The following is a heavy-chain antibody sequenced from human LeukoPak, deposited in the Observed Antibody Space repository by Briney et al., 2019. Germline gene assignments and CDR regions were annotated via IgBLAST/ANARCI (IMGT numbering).Heavy chain of an antibody. CDR3: AKEGTYFYESVGYYPIDF. V-gene: IGHV3-53*01. CDR2: IYGGGST. Sequence: GGSLRLSCAASGLTVSSNFMSWVRQAPGKGLEWVSVIYGGGSTYYADSVKGRFTISRDNSRNTLYLQMNSLGAEDTAVYYCAKEGTYFYESVGYYPIDFWGQGTLVTVSS. J-gene: IGHJ4*02. CDR1: GLTVSSNF. D-gene: IGHD3-22*01.